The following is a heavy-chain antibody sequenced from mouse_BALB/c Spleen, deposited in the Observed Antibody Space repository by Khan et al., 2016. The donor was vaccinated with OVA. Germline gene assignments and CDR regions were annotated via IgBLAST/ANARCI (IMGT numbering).Heavy chain of an antibody. Sequence: EVKLLESGGDLAKPGGSLKLSCAASGFTFSTYGMSWVRQTPDKRLEWVAALSRGGSYTYYPDSVKGRFTFSRDNSKNTLYLQMSSLTSEDTAMYYCTRLAYYYSSEGFAYWGQGTLVTVSA. CDR3: TRLAYYYSSEGFAY. CDR1: GFTFSTYG. CDR2: LSRGGSYT. J-gene: IGHJ3*01. V-gene: IGHV5-6*01. D-gene: IGHD1-1*01.